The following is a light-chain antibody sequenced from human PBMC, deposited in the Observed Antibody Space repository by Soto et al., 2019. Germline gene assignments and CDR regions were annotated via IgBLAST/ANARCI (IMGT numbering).Light chain of an antibody. CDR2: EDK. CDR3: HSYDSSNFV. J-gene: IGLJ1*01. CDR1: SGSIASYY. Sequence: KFMLTQPHSVSGSPGKTVTISCTRSSGSIASYYVQWYQQRPGSAPTTVIYEDKQRPSGVPDRFSGSIDSSSNSASLTISGLETEDEADYYCHSYDSSNFVFGSGTKVTVL. V-gene: IGLV6-57*04.